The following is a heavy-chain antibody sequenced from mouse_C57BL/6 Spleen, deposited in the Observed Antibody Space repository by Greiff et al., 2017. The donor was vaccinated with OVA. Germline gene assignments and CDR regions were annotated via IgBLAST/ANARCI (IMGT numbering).Heavy chain of an antibody. J-gene: IGHJ1*03. CDR2: ISGGGGNT. Sequence: EVMLVESGGGLVKPGGSLKLSCAASGFTFSSYTMSWVRQTPEKRLEWVATISGGGGNTYYPDSVKGRFTISRDNAKNTLYLQMSSLRSEDTALYYCARQGDDRYFDVWGTGTTVTVSS. CDR1: GFTFSSYT. D-gene: IGHD3-3*01. V-gene: IGHV5-9*01. CDR3: ARQGDDRYFDV.